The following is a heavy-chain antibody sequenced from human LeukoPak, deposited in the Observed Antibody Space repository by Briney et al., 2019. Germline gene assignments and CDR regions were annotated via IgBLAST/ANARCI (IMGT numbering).Heavy chain of an antibody. D-gene: IGHD3-9*01. CDR3: SRHLHLRDFTGYFAY. V-gene: IGHV5-10-1*01. CDR2: IDASDSHT. J-gene: IGHJ4*02. CDR1: GYSFTSYW. Sequence: GESLKISCKGSGYSFTSYWITWVRQMPGKGLEWMGKIDASDSHTNYSPSFQGHVTISADKSISTAYLQWSSLKASDTAMYYWSRHLHLRDFTGYFAYWGQGTLVTVSS.